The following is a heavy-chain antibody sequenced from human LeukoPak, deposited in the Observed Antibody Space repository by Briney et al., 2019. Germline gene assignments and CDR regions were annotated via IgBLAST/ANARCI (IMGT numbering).Heavy chain of an antibody. CDR2: ISGSGGST. CDR1: GFAFSSYA. V-gene: IGHV3-23*01. D-gene: IGHD3-9*01. CDR3: AKVRYFDWLSPFNWFDP. J-gene: IGHJ5*02. Sequence: PGGSLRLSCAASGFAFSSYAMRWVPHAPGKGLEWVSGISGSGGSTDYADSVKGRFTISRDNSKNTLYLQMNSLRAEDTAVYYCAKVRYFDWLSPFNWFDPWGQGTLVTVSS.